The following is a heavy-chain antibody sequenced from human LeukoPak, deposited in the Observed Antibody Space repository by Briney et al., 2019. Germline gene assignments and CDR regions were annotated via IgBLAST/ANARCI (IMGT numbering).Heavy chain of an antibody. Sequence: GGSLRLSCAASGFTVSTNYMSWVRQAPGKGLEWVSIIYSGGSTSYADSVKGRFTISRDNSKNTLYLQMNSLRAEDTAVYYCAKDLIVGATYDAFDIWGQGTMVTVSS. V-gene: IGHV3-53*05. CDR1: GFTVSTNY. CDR3: AKDLIVGATYDAFDI. CDR2: IYSGGST. J-gene: IGHJ3*02. D-gene: IGHD1-26*01.